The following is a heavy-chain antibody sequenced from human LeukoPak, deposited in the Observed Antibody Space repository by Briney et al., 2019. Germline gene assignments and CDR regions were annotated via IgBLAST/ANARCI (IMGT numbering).Heavy chain of an antibody. CDR3: TSQGILTGYPVDC. CDR2: IRSKANSYAT. CDR1: GFTFSGSA. Sequence: GGSLRLSCAASGFTFSGSAMHWVRQASGKGLEWVGRIRSKANSYATAYAASVKGRFTISRDDSKNTAYLQMNSLKTEDTAVYYCTSQGILTGYPVDCWGQGTLVTVSS. J-gene: IGHJ4*02. V-gene: IGHV3-73*01. D-gene: IGHD3-9*01.